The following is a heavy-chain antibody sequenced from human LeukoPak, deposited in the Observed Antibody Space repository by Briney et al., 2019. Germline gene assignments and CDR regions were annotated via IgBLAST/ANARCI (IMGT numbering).Heavy chain of an antibody. CDR3: SKAGGTNYYRYGDY. D-gene: IGHD5-18*01. CDR2: ISANSGAT. Sequence: SGGSLRLSCAASGFTFISYWMSWVRQAPGRGLEWVSVISANSGATYYADSVKGRFTISRDNAKNTLYLQMNNLRGEDTALYYCSKAGGTNYYRYGDYWGQGTLVTVSS. V-gene: IGHV3-23*01. J-gene: IGHJ4*02. CDR1: GFTFISYW.